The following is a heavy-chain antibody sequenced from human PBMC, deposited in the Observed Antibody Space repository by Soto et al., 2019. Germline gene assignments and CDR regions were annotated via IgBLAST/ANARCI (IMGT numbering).Heavy chain of an antibody. J-gene: IGHJ4*02. CDR3: TSSGGGMYYFDY. D-gene: IGHD2-15*01. V-gene: IGHV1-8*01. CDR2: MNPNSGNT. CDR1: GYTFTSYD. Sequence: ASVKVSCKASGYTFTSYDINWVRQATGQGLEWMGWMNPNSGNTGYAQKFQGRVTMTRNTSISTAYMELSSLRSEDTAVYYCTSSGGGMYYFDYWGQGTLATVSS.